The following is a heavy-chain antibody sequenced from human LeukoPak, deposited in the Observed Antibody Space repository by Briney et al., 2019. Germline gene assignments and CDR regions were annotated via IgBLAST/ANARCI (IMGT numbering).Heavy chain of an antibody. V-gene: IGHV3-23*01. Sequence: GGSLRLSCAASGFTFSNYAMNWVRQAPGKGLEWVSAISGSGASTYYADSVKGRFTISRDNSKNTLYLQMNSLRAEDTAVYYCAKVRMITMIAYDAFDIWGQGTMVTVSS. J-gene: IGHJ3*02. D-gene: IGHD3-22*01. CDR2: ISGSGAST. CDR1: GFTFSNYA. CDR3: AKVRMITMIAYDAFDI.